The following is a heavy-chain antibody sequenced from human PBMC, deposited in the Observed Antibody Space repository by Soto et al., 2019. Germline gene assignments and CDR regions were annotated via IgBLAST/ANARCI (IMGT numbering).Heavy chain of an antibody. J-gene: IGHJ2*01. D-gene: IGHD1-7*01. CDR1: GFSLSTSGVG. CDR2: IYWDDDK. Sequence: QITLKESGPTLVKPTQTLTLTCTFSGFSLSTSGVGVGWIRQPPGKALEWLALIYWDDDKRYSPSLKSSLTITKDSSNIQAVLTMTDMDSVDTAIYNCAFSRPSWIYWWYLDLWGRGTLVTVSS. V-gene: IGHV2-5*02. CDR3: AFSRPSWIYWWYLDL.